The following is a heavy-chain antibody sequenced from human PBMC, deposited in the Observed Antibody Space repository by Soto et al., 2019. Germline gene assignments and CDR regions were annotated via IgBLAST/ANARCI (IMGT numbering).Heavy chain of an antibody. Sequence: QVQLQQWGAGLLKPSETLSLTCAVYGGSFSGYYWSWIRQPPGKGLEWIGEINYSGSTNYNPSLKSRVTISVDTSKNQFSLKLSSVTAADTAVYYCARLSPYYYDSSGYYRLDPWGQGTLVTVSS. CDR2: INYSGST. CDR3: ARLSPYYYDSSGYYRLDP. CDR1: GGSFSGYY. D-gene: IGHD3-22*01. V-gene: IGHV4-34*01. J-gene: IGHJ5*02.